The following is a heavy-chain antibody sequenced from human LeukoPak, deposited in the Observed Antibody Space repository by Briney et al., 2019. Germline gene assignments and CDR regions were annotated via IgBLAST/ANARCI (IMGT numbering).Heavy chain of an antibody. CDR3: AKGAVGKSESSGYPPYFDY. Sequence: PGGSLRLSCAASGFTVSSNYMSWVRQAPGKGLEWVSYVSATGYTTSYADSVKGRFTISRDNAKNTVFLQMNSLRAEDTAVYYCAKGAVGKSESSGYPPYFDYWGQGTLVTVSS. V-gene: IGHV3-23*01. CDR2: VSATGYTT. J-gene: IGHJ4*02. D-gene: IGHD3-22*01. CDR1: GFTVSSNY.